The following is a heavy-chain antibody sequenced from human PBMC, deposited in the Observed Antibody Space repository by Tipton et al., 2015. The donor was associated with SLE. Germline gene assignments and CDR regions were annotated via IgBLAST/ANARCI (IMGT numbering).Heavy chain of an antibody. CDR2: IYYSGRT. J-gene: IGHJ1*01. Sequence: TLSLTCSVSGDSTSLYFWTWIRQPPGKGLEWIGYIYYSGRTNYNPSLRSRVTMSVDTSKNQFSLRLSSVTAADTAVYYCSTEWQYFPHWGQGTLVTVSS. D-gene: IGHD5-12*01. CDR1: GDSTSLYF. CDR3: STEWQYFPH. V-gene: IGHV4-59*12.